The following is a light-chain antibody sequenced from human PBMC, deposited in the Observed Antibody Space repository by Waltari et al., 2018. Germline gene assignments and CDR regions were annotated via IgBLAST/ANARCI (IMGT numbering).Light chain of an antibody. Sequence: DIQMTQSPSTLSASVGDRVTITCRASQSISSWLAWYQQKPGKAPKLLIYKASNLESGVPSRFSGGGSGTEFTLTINSLQPDDFATYYCQNYDSYSATFGRGTKVEIK. V-gene: IGKV1-5*03. CDR1: QSISSW. CDR2: KAS. J-gene: IGKJ4*02. CDR3: QNYDSYSAT.